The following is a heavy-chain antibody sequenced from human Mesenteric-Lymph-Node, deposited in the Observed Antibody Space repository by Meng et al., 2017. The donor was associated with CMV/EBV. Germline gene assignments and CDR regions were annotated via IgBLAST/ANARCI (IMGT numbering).Heavy chain of an antibody. CDR3: ERILRWDDNYDRSGYYYFDY. CDR2: IFSNDEE. J-gene: IGHJ4*02. Sequence: SGPTLVTPTETLTLTCTFSGFLLSNARVGVGWIRQPPGKALEWLAHIFSNDEESYSTSLKSRLTISKDTSKSQVVVTMTNMDPVDTGTYYCERILRWDDNYDRSGYYYFDYWGQGTLVTVSS. V-gene: IGHV2-26*01. CDR1: GFLLSNARVG. D-gene: IGHD3-22*01.